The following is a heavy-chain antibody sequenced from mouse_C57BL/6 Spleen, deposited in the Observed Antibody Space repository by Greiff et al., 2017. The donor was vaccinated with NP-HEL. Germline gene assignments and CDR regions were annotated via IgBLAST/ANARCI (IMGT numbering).Heavy chain of an antibody. CDR2: IRSKSNNYAT. CDR1: GFSFNTYA. J-gene: IGHJ4*01. D-gene: IGHD1-1*01. CDR3: VRGDSSGRDYAMDY. Sequence: EVMLVESGGGLVQPKGSLKLSCAASGFSFNTYAMNWVRQAPGKGLEWVARIRSKSNNYATYYADSVKDRFTISRDDSESMLYLQMNNLKTEDTAMYYCVRGDSSGRDYAMDYWGQGTSVTVSS. V-gene: IGHV10-1*01.